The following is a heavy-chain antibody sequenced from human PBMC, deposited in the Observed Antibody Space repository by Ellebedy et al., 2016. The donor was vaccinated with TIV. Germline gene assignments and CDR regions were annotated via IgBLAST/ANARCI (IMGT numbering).Heavy chain of an antibody. V-gene: IGHV4-38-2*02. CDR3: ATFRNLDGFDI. CDR1: GYAISSGYY. CDR2: IYHSGST. Sequence: SETLSLTCSVSGYAISSGYYWGWIRQPPGKGLEWIGSIYHSGSTYYNPSLKRRVTISIDTSKNQFSLKLSSVTAADTAVYYCATFRNLDGFDIWGQGTMVTASS. J-gene: IGHJ3*02.